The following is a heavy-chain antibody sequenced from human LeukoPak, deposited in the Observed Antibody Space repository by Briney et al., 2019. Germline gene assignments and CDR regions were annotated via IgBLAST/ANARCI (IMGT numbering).Heavy chain of an antibody. CDR1: GGSFSGYY. J-gene: IGHJ4*02. D-gene: IGHD2-21*01. CDR2: INHSGST. Sequence: SETLSLTCAVYGGSFSGYYWSWIRQPPGKGLEWIGEINHSGSTNYNPSLKSRVTISVDTSKNQFSLKLSSVTAADTAVYYCARGMGRIGSYFDYWGQGTLVTVSS. V-gene: IGHV4-34*01. CDR3: ARGMGRIGSYFDY.